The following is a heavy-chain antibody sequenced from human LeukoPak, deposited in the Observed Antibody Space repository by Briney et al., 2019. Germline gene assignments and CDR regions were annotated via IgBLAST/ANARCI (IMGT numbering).Heavy chain of an antibody. CDR3: ARTQYDYYYYYYMDV. D-gene: IGHD2-2*01. CDR1: GGSISSYY. CDR2: IYTSGST. J-gene: IGHJ6*03. Sequence: PSETLSLTCTVSGGSISSYYWGWIRQPPGKGLEWIGYIYTSGSTNYNPSLKSRVTISVDTSKNQFSLKLSSVTAADTAVYYCARTQYDYYYYYYMDVWGKGTTVTVSS. V-gene: IGHV4-4*09.